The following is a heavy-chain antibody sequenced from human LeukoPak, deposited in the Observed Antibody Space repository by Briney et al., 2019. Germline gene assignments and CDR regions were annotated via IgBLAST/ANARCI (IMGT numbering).Heavy chain of an antibody. Sequence: ASVKVSCKASGDTFTNYAVHWVRQAPGQCLEWMGWINAGNGNAKYSQRFQGRVTITRDTSASTGYMELSSLKSEDTAVYYCARGSRVDCSGGSCSRVGDAFDIWGQGTMVTVSS. CDR3: ARGSRVDCSGGSCSRVGDAFDI. CDR1: GDTFTNYA. D-gene: IGHD2-15*01. CDR2: INAGNGNA. J-gene: IGHJ3*02. V-gene: IGHV1-3*01.